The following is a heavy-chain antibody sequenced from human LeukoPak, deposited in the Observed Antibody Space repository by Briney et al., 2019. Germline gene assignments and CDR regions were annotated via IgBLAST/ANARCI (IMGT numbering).Heavy chain of an antibody. D-gene: IGHD3-10*01. Sequence: PSETLSLTCTVSGGSISSYYWSCIRQPPGKGLEWIGYIYYSGSTNYNPSLKSRVTISVDTSKNQFSLKLSSVTAADTAVYYCARIRRGGGIDPWGQGTLVTVSS. CDR3: ARIRRGGGIDP. J-gene: IGHJ5*02. CDR2: IYYSGST. V-gene: IGHV4-59*01. CDR1: GGSISSYY.